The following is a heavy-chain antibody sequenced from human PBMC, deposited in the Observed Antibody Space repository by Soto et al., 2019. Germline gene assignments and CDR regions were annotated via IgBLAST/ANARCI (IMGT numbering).Heavy chain of an antibody. CDR1: GFIFGDYA. D-gene: IGHD1-1*01. CDR3: VSWWNGFDY. J-gene: IGHJ4*02. V-gene: IGHV3-11*01. CDR2: ISLSGYVT. Sequence: QVRLVESGGDLVKPGGSLRLSCVGSGFIFGDYAMGWIRQAPGKGLEWISYISLSGYVTFVADSVKGRFTFSRDNRKNTLYVQMNSLTAGDTAVYYCVSWWNGFDYWGQGTLVTVSS.